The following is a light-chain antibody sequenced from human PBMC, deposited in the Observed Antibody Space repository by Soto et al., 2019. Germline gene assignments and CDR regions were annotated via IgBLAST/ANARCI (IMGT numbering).Light chain of an antibody. J-gene: IGKJ1*01. CDR3: QQYNSYRT. CDR1: QSISSY. Sequence: DIQMTQSPSSLSASVGDRVTITCRASQSISSYLNWYQQKPGKAPKLLIYDVSNLESGVPSRFSGSGSGTEFTLTISSLQPDDFATYYCQQYNSYRTFGQGIKVDIK. V-gene: IGKV1-5*01. CDR2: DVS.